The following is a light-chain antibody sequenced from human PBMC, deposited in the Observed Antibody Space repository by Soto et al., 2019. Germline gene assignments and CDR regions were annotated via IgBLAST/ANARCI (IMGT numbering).Light chain of an antibody. Sequence: EIVLTQSPGTLSLSPGERATLSCRASQSVGSYFAWFQQKPGQAPRLLIYDASNRATGIPARFSGSGSGTDFTLNISSLEPEDFAVYYCQQRSNWPWTFGQGTKVEIK. CDR3: QQRSNWPWT. CDR2: DAS. V-gene: IGKV3-11*01. CDR1: QSVGSY. J-gene: IGKJ1*01.